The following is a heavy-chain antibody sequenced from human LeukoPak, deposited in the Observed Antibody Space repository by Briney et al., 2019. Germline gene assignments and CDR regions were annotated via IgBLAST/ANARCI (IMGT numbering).Heavy chain of an antibody. CDR2: ISAYNGNT. D-gene: IGHD4-17*01. V-gene: IGHV1-18*01. CDR3: ARDFGGESVNGDYRPDAFDI. CDR1: GYTFTSYG. Sequence: GASVKVSCKASGYTFTSYGISWVRQAPGQGLEWTGWISAYNGNTNYAQKLQGRVTMTTDTSTSTAYMELRSLRSDDTAVYYCARDFGGESVNGDYRPDAFDIWGQGTMVTVSS. J-gene: IGHJ3*02.